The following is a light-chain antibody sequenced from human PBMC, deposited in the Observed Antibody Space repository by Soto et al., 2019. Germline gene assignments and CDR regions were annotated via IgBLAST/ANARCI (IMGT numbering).Light chain of an antibody. Sequence: EIVLTQSPGTLSLSPGEGATLSCRASQTVGKNYLGWYQQKPGQAPRLLIYDASSRATGIPDRFSGGGSGTDFTLTINRLEPEDFAVYYCQQYAYSPLTFGGWTKVEIK. CDR1: QTVGKNY. V-gene: IGKV3-20*01. CDR2: DAS. J-gene: IGKJ4*01. CDR3: QQYAYSPLT.